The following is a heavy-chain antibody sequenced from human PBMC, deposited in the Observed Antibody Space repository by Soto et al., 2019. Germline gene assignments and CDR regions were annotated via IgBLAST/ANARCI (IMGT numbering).Heavy chain of an antibody. V-gene: IGHV4-4*02. D-gene: IGHD3-22*01. Sequence: QVQREESGPGLVKPSGILSLTCTVSGGSISSGDWWSWVRQPPGKGLEWIGEVYHSGSTNDNPSLKSRLSISVDKSKNQFSLRLTSVTAADTAVYYCARMGSPFTTGRLDSWGQGTLVTVSS. CDR2: VYHSGST. CDR1: GGSISSGDW. J-gene: IGHJ4*02. CDR3: ARMGSPFTTGRLDS.